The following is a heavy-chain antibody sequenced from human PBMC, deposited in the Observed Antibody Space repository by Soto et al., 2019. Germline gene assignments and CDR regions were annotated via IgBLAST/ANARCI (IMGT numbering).Heavy chain of an antibody. CDR1: GVSISGYW. CDR2: INGDGTST. Sequence: QLVESGGDLVLPGGSLRLSCVASGVSISGYWMDWVRQVPGKGLVWVSRINGDGTSTTYADSVKGRFTISRDSAKDTVYLQMTRLRAEDTAVYYCARPYCSGTTCYSPPDYWGQGTLVTVSS. D-gene: IGHD2-2*01. J-gene: IGHJ4*02. CDR3: ARPYCSGTTCYSPPDY. V-gene: IGHV3-74*01.